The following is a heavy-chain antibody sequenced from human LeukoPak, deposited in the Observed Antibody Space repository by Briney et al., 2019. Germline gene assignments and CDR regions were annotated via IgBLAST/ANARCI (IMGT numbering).Heavy chain of an antibody. J-gene: IGHJ4*02. CDR3: ARDHGDRTIDY. D-gene: IGHD4-17*01. CDR2: IYSGGST. CDR1: GFTVSTNY. V-gene: IGHV3-66*01. Sequence: WGSLRLSCVVSGFTVSTNYMSWVRQAPGKGLEWVSVIYSGGSTYYADSVKGRFTISRDNSKNTLYLQMNSLRAEDTAVYYCARDHGDRTIDYWGQGTLVTVSS.